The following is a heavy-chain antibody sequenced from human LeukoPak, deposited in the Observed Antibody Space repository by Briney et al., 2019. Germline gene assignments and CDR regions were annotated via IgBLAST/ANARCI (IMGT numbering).Heavy chain of an antibody. J-gene: IGHJ2*01. V-gene: IGHV3-21*01. Sequence: PGGSLRLSCAASGFTFSSYSMNWVRQAPGKGLEWVSSISSSSSYIYYADSMKGRFTISRDNAKNSLYLQMNSLRAEDTAVYYCARGGELLLAPNWYFDLWGRGTLVTVSS. CDR2: ISSSSSYI. D-gene: IGHD2-15*01. CDR1: GFTFSSYS. CDR3: ARGGELLLAPNWYFDL.